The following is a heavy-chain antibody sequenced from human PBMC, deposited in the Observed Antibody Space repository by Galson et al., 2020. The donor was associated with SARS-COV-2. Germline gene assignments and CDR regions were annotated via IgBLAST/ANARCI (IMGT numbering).Heavy chain of an antibody. CDR2: ISPSSDYT. D-gene: IGHD3-3*01. CDR3: AKIGDFWGVNPADY. J-gene: IGHJ4*02. CDR1: GLIFSDYY. V-gene: IGHV3-11*03. Sequence: KIGESLKISCTASGLIFSDYYMTWIRQAPGKGLEWISYISPSSDYTNYAGSVQGRFTISRDNSKNTVYLQMNSLRAEDTAMYYCAKIGDFWGVNPADYWGQGTLVTVSS.